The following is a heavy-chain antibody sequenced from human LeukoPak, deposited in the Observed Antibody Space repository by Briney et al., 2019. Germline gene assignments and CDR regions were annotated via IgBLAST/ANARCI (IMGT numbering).Heavy chain of an antibody. Sequence: SETLSLTCAVSGASISGYYWSWIRQPPGKGLEWIGYIYYSGSTNYNPSLKSRVTISVDTSKNQFSLKLSSVTAADTAVYYCAGTQGWLQSNFDYWGQGTLVTVSS. CDR3: AGTQGWLQSNFDY. D-gene: IGHD5-24*01. V-gene: IGHV4-59*01. J-gene: IGHJ4*02. CDR1: GASISGYY. CDR2: IYYSGST.